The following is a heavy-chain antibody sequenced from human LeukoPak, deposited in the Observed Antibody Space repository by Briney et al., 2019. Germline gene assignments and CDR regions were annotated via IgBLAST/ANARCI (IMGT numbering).Heavy chain of an antibody. CDR1: GFTFSTYW. CDR3: ARDSAGNDY. V-gene: IGHV3-7*01. Sequence: GGSQRLSCEASGFTFSTYWMSWVRQAPGKGLEWVANIKQDGSEKYYVDSVKGRFTISRDNAKNSLYLQMNSLRAEDTAMYYCARDSAGNDYWGQGTLVTVSS. D-gene: IGHD6-13*01. J-gene: IGHJ4*02. CDR2: IKQDGSEK.